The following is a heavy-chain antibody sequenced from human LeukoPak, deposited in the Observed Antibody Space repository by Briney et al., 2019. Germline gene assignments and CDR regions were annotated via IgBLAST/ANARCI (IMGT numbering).Heavy chain of an antibody. D-gene: IGHD6-19*01. V-gene: IGHV4-38-2*01. CDR2: IYHSGST. CDR3: ARQSSGWY. J-gene: IGHJ4*02. CDR1: GYSISSGYY. Sequence: SETLSLTCAVSGYSISSGYYWGWIRQPPGKGLEWIGSIYHSGSTYYNPSLKSRVTISVDTSKNQFSLKLSSVTAADTAVYYCARQSSGWYWGQGTLVTVSS.